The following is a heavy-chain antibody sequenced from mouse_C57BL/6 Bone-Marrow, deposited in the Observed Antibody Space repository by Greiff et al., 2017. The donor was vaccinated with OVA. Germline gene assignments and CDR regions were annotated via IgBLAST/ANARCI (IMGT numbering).Heavy chain of an antibody. CDR1: GYSITSDY. J-gene: IGHJ1*03. CDR3: ARYNPPAPWYFDV. V-gene: IGHV3-8*01. Sequence: EVKLVESGPGLAKPSQTLSLTCSVTGYSITSDYWNWIRKFPGNKLEYMGYISYSGSTYYNPSLKSRISITRDTSKNQYYLQLNSVTTEDTATYYCARYNPPAPWYFDVWGTGTTVTVSS. CDR2: ISYSGST.